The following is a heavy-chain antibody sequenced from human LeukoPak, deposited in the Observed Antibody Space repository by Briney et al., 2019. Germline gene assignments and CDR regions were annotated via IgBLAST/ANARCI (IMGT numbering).Heavy chain of an antibody. CDR3: ARHCTTIFRVVNT. D-gene: IGHD3-3*01. V-gene: IGHV5-51*01. CDR2: IYPGDSDT. Sequence: GESLKLSCKGSGYSFTSYWIGLVRPLPGRGPEWMGIIYPGDSDTRYSPSFQGQVTISPDKSISTAYLQWSSLKSSDTAMYYCARHCTTIFRVVNTWGQGTLVTVSS. J-gene: IGHJ5*01. CDR1: GYSFTSYW.